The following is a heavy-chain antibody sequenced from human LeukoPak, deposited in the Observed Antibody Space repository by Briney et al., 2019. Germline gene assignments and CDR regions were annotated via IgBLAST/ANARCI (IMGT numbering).Heavy chain of an antibody. V-gene: IGHV3-23*01. CDR2: IRGRGGST. J-gene: IGHJ4*02. CDR1: GLTFTNDA. Sequence: GGSLRLSCAASGLTFTNDAMSWVRQAQGEGLEWDSAIRGRGGSTYYADYVKGRFTISRDNSKNTLYLQMNSLRAEDTAVYYCAKHPGEGYFDSSGYYHYYFDYWGQGTLVTVSS. D-gene: IGHD3-22*01. CDR3: AKHPGEGYFDSSGYYHYYFDY.